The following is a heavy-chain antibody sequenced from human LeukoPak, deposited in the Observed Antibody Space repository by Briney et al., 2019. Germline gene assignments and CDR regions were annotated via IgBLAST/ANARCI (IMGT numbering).Heavy chain of an antibody. J-gene: IGHJ4*02. CDR1: GFTFSSYA. CDR2: ISGSGGSI. D-gene: IGHD2-21*02. V-gene: IGHV3-23*01. Sequence: GGSLRLSCAASGFTFSSYAMSWVRQAPGKGLEWVSGISGSGGSIYYADSVKDRFTISRDNSKNTLYLQMNSLRAEDTAVYYCAKECGGDCYYSFDYWGQGTLVTVSS. CDR3: AKECGGDCYYSFDY.